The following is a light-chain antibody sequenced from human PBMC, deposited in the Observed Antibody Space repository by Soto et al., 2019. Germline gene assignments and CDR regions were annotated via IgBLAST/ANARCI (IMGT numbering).Light chain of an antibody. CDR3: CSYAGSYTVV. J-gene: IGLJ2*01. CDR1: GSDIGAYNF. V-gene: IGLV2-8*01. Sequence: QSALAQPPSASGSPGQSVTISCTGSGSDIGAYNFVSWYQQHPGKAPKLMIFGVTERPSGVPDRFSGSKSGNTASLTVSGLQADDEADYYCCSYAGSYTVVFGGGTKLTVL. CDR2: GVT.